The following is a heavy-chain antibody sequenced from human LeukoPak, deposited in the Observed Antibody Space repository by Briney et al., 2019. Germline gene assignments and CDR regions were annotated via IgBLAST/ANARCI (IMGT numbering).Heavy chain of an antibody. Sequence: PSETLSLTCTVSGSSISSYYWSWIRQPPGKGLEWIGYIYYSGSTNYNPSLKSRVTISVDTSKNQFSLKLSSVTAADTAVYYCARQGARYFDWLAVDNFDYWGQGTLVTVSS. V-gene: IGHV4-59*08. CDR1: GSSISSYY. D-gene: IGHD3-9*01. CDR2: IYYSGST. CDR3: ARQGARYFDWLAVDNFDY. J-gene: IGHJ4*02.